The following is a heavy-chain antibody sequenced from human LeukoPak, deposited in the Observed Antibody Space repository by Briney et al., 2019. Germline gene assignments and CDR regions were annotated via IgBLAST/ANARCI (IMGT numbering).Heavy chain of an antibody. V-gene: IGHV1-2*02. CDR2: INPNSGDT. D-gene: IGHD3-10*01. CDR1: GYTFTGYY. CDR3: ARDPPRGAGSDWFDP. J-gene: IGHJ5*02. Sequence: ASVKVSCKATGYTFTGYYMHWVRQAPGQGLEWMGWINPNSGDTNFAQKFQGRVTMTRDTSISTAYMELGRLRSDDTAVYYCARDPPRGAGSDWFDPWGQGTLVTVSS.